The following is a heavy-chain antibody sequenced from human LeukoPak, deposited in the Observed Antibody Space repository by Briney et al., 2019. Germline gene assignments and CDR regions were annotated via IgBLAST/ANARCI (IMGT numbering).Heavy chain of an antibody. Sequence: PGGSLRLSCAASGFALSNAWMSWVRQAPGKGLEWVGHIKSKAGGGTTDYAAPVKGRFTISRDDSKNTLYLQMNSLKTEDTAVYYCTTDLPTLGSGEMDYWGQGTLVTVSS. V-gene: IGHV3-15*01. CDR2: IKSKAGGGTT. J-gene: IGHJ4*02. CDR1: GFALSNAW. D-gene: IGHD3-10*01. CDR3: TTDLPTLGSGEMDY.